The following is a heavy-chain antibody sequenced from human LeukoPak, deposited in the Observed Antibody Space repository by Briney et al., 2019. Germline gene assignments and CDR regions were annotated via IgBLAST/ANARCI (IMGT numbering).Heavy chain of an antibody. D-gene: IGHD2-15*01. CDR1: GYSFTRYW. CDR3: ARLGNCSGGSCYTPDY. V-gene: IGHV5-51*01. CDR2: IYPGDSDS. J-gene: IGHJ4*02. Sequence: GESLKISRKGSGYSFTRYWIGWVRQMPGKGLEWMGIIYPGDSDSRNSPSFQGQVTISADKSISTAYLQWSSLKASDSAMYYCARLGNCSGGSCYTPDYWGQGTLVTVSS.